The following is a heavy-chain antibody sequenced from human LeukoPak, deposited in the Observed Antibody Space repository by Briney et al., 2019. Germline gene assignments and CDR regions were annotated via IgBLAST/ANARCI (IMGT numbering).Heavy chain of an antibody. CDR3: AKDVGVRIVGATYVGTTLRPNGMDV. CDR2: ISGSGGST. Sequence: PGGFLRLSCAASGFTFSSYAMSWVRQAPGKGLEWVSAISGSGGSTYYADSVKGRFTISRDNSKNTLYLQMNSLRAEDTAVYYCAKDVGVRIVGATYVGTTLRPNGMDVWGQGTTVTVSS. D-gene: IGHD1-26*01. J-gene: IGHJ6*02. V-gene: IGHV3-23*01. CDR1: GFTFSSYA.